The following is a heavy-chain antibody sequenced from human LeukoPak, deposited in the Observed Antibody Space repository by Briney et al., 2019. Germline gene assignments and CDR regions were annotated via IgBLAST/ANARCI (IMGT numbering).Heavy chain of an antibody. V-gene: IGHV3-49*04. CDR1: GFIFGDYA. CDR3: TRARTIFGFDAFDI. CDR2: IRSKAYGGTT. D-gene: IGHD3-3*01. Sequence: PGGSLRLSCTTSGFIFGDYAMSWVRQAPGKGLEWVGSIRSKAYGGTTEYAASVKGTSTISRDDSKSIAYLQMNSLKIEDTAVYYCTRARTIFGFDAFDIWGQGTMVTVSS. J-gene: IGHJ3*02.